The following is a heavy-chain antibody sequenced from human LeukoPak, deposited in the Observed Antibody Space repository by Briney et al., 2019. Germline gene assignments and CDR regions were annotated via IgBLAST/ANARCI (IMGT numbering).Heavy chain of an antibody. Sequence: PGGSLRLSCAASGFTFNSYDMRWVRQAPGKGLGRVSLISSSGTTIDQPDSVKGRFTISRDNAKNSVHLQMDNLRVEDTAVYYCARGWDRAHPTGFEFDVWGQGTLVTVSS. J-gene: IGHJ4*02. CDR1: GFTFNSYD. V-gene: IGHV3-48*03. D-gene: IGHD1-26*01. CDR2: ISSSGTTI. CDR3: ARGWDRAHPTGFEFDV.